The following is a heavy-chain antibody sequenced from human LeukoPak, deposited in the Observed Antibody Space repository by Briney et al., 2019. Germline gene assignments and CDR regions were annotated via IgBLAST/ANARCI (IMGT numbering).Heavy chain of an antibody. V-gene: IGHV1-8*03. CDR1: GYTFTKYA. D-gene: IGHD2-2*01. CDR2: MNPDSDDT. Sequence: GASVKVSCKASGYTFTKYAINWVRQAPGQGLEWLAWMNPDSDDTGYAQKFQGRVTISKNTSISTAYMELSSLRSEDTAVYYCARGQRYCSSFSCTEFSSDYWGQGTLVTVSS. J-gene: IGHJ4*02. CDR3: ARGQRYCSSFSCTEFSSDY.